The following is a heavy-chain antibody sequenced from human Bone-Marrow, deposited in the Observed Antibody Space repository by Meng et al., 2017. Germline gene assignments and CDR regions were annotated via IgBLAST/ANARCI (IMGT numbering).Heavy chain of an antibody. J-gene: IGHJ6*02. CDR2: INPSGGST. CDR1: GYTFTSYY. CDR3: ARETDGDYDYYYYGMDV. Sequence: SVKVSCKASGYTFTSYYMHWLRQAPGQGREWMGIINPSGGSTNYAQKFQGRVTMTRDTSTSTVYMELSSLRSEDTAVYYLARETDGDYDYYYYGMDVWGQGTTVTVSS. D-gene: IGHD4-17*01. V-gene: IGHV1-46*01.